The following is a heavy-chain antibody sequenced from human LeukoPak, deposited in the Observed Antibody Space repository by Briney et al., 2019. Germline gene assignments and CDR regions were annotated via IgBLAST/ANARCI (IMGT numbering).Heavy chain of an antibody. Sequence: SQTLSLTCAISGDSVSSNSAAWNWTRQSPSRGLEWLGRTYYRSKWYNDYAVSVKSRITINPDTSKNQFSLQLNSVTPEDTAVYYCARETPSGGSGSYGEKNFDYWGQGTLVTVSS. CDR2: TYYRSKWYN. J-gene: IGHJ4*02. CDR3: ARETPSGGSGSYGEKNFDY. CDR1: GDSVSSNSAA. D-gene: IGHD1-26*01. V-gene: IGHV6-1*01.